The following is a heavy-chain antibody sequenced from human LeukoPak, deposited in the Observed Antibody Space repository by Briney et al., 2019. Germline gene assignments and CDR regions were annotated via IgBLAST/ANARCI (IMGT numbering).Heavy chain of an antibody. D-gene: IGHD6-13*01. CDR3: AKGNLPIIAAAGLFDY. CDR2: ISNSDGNT. Sequence: GGSLRLSCAASGFTFSSYAMSWVRQAPGKGLEWVSTISNSDGNTYYADSVKGRFTISRDNSKNTLYLQMNSLRAEDTAVYYCAKGNLPIIAAAGLFDYWGQGTLVTVSS. CDR1: GFTFSSYA. J-gene: IGHJ4*02. V-gene: IGHV3-23*01.